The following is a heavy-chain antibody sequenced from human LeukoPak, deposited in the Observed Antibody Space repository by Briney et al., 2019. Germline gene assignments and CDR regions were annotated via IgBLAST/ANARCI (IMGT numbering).Heavy chain of an antibody. V-gene: IGHV3-23*01. D-gene: IGHD7-27*01. CDR3: ATPGEGIDY. CDR1: GFTFSSYA. Sequence: GGSLRLSCAASGFTFSSYAMSWVRQAPGKGLEWVSAITGTGGSTYYADSVKGRFTVSRDNSQNTLYLQMNSLRAEDTAVYYCATPGEGIDYWGQGTLVTVSS. J-gene: IGHJ4*02. CDR2: ITGTGGST.